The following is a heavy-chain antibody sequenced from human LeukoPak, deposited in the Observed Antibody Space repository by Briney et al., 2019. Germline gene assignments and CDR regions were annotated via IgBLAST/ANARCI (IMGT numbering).Heavy chain of an antibody. CDR2: IIPILGIA. J-gene: IGHJ4*02. V-gene: IGHV1-69*04. CDR1: GGTFSSYA. CDR3: ARGAAAASREFDY. Sequence: GASVKVSCKASGGTFSSYAISWVRQAPGQGLEWMGRIIPILGIANYAQKFQGRVTITADKSTSTAYMELSSLRSEDTAVYYCARGAAAASREFDYWGQGTLVTVSS. D-gene: IGHD6-13*01.